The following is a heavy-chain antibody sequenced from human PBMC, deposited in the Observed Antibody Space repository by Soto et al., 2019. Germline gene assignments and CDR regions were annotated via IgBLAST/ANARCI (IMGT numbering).Heavy chain of an antibody. CDR3: AREECGVYYYVTQHLYRIDD. J-gene: IGHJ4*02. CDR2: ISYSGST. CDR1: GDSISSGDYY. V-gene: IGHV4-30-4*01. D-gene: IGHD3-10*02. Sequence: PSETLYLTCTVSGDSISSGDYYWSWIRQPPGKGLEWIGYISYSGSTYYTPSLKSRPTISVGTSKNQYFLKLTSVTSADTAVYYCAREECGVYYYVTQHLYRIDDWGQGTPVTVSS.